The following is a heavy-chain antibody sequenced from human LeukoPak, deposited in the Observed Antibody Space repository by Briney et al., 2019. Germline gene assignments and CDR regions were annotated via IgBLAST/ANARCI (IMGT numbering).Heavy chain of an antibody. CDR2: IYYSGST. J-gene: IGHJ5*02. V-gene: IGHV4-59*01. Sequence: SETLSLTCTVSSGSISSYYCSWIRQPPGKGLEWIGYIYYSGSTNYNPSLKSRVTISVDTSRNQFTLKLNSVTAADTAVYYCARERYSSGWYRWFDPWGQGTLVTVSS. CDR3: ARERYSSGWYRWFDP. D-gene: IGHD6-19*01. CDR1: SGSISSYY.